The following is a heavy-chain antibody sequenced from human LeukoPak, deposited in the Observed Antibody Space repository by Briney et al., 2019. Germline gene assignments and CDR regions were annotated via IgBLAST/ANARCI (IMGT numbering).Heavy chain of an antibody. V-gene: IGHV3-7*03. CDR2: IKQDGSEK. CDR3: AREGYYYGSGGDAFDI. D-gene: IGHD3-10*01. J-gene: IGHJ3*02. CDR1: GFTFSSYW. Sequence: GGSLRLSCAASGFTFSSYWMSWVRQAPGKGLEWVANIKQDGSEKYYVDSVKGRFTISRGNAKNSLYLQMNSLRSEDTAVYYCAREGYYYGSGGDAFDIWGQGTMVTVSS.